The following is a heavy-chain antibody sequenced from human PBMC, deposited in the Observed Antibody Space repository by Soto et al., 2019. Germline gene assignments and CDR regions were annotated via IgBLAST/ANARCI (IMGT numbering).Heavy chain of an antibody. CDR3: VPLCRYCSTTTPS. V-gene: IGHV3-23*01. CDR1: GFTFSTYA. D-gene: IGHD2-2*01. Sequence: EVQLLESGGGLVQPGGSLRLSCAASGFTFSTYAMSWVRQAPRKGLEWVSAISGNGGDYTYYADSVKGRFTISRDNSKNTLYLKMNSRRAEDTAVYYCVPLCRYCSTTTPSWGQGALVTVSS. J-gene: IGHJ4*02. CDR2: ISGNGGDYT.